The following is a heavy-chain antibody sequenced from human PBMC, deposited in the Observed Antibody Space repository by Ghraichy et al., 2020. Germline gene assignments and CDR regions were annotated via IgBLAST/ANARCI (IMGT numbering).Heavy chain of an antibody. Sequence: ASVKVSCKASGYSFTSCAIHWVRQAPGQRPEWMGWINVGNGNTKYSQKFQGRVTISRDTSASTVYMELSSLRSEDTAVYYCARVVTTVTTFAFDIWGQGTMVTVSS. CDR2: INVGNGNT. J-gene: IGHJ3*02. V-gene: IGHV1-3*01. CDR3: ARVVTTVTTFAFDI. D-gene: IGHD4-17*01. CDR1: GYSFTSCA.